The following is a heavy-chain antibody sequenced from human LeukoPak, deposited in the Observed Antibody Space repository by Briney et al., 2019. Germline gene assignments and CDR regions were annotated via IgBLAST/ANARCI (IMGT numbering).Heavy chain of an antibody. CDR1: GGSVSSGSYY. J-gene: IGHJ6*02. CDR3: ARTYYDDSSGYYYYYYGMDV. D-gene: IGHD3-22*01. Sequence: PSQTLSLTCTVSGGSVSSGSYYWSWIRQPPGKGLEWIGYIYYSERINYNPSLKSRVTISVDTSKNQFSLKLSSVTAADTAVYYCARTYYDDSSGYYYYYYGMDVWGQGTTVTVSS. V-gene: IGHV4-61*01. CDR2: IYYSERI.